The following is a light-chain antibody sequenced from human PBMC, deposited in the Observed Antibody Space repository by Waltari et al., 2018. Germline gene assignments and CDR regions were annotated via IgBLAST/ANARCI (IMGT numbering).Light chain of an antibody. V-gene: IGKV3-20*01. CDR1: QTVSTIA. CDR2: STY. J-gene: IGKJ4*01. Sequence: EIVLTQSPGTLSLSPGDRATLPCRASQTVSTIALRWYQQKPGKAPRVLIYSTYNRATGIPDRFSGSGSGTDFTLTINRLAPEDFAMYDCQQYDGIVVTFGGGTKVEI. CDR3: QQYDGIVVT.